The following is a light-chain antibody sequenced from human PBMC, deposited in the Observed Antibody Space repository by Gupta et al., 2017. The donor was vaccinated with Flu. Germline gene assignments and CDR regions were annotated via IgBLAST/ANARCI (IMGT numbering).Light chain of an antibody. Sequence: DIVMTQSPDSLAVSLGERATINCKSSQSLLYSSNNENYLAWYQQKPGLPPKLLIYWASTRESGVPDRFSGSGSGTDFTLTISSLQAEDVAVYYCQQYYTTPPTFGQGTKVEIK. V-gene: IGKV4-1*01. CDR2: WAS. J-gene: IGKJ1*01. CDR1: QSLLYSSNNENY. CDR3: QQYYTTPPT.